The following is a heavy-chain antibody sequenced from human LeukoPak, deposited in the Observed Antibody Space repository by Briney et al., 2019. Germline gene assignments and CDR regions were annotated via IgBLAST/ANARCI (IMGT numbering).Heavy chain of an antibody. CDR2: IIPIFGVT. D-gene: IGHD2-2*01. J-gene: IGHJ5*02. Sequence: SEKVSCEATGGTFSTFPVSWVRQAPGQGLEWVGGIIPIFGVTTYAQAFQDRVTITADESTGTAYMELSSLTSDDTAVYYCARVPPYCPTTSCYAPFDHWGQGTLVTVSS. V-gene: IGHV1-69*13. CDR3: ARVPPYCPTTSCYAPFDH. CDR1: GGTFSTFP.